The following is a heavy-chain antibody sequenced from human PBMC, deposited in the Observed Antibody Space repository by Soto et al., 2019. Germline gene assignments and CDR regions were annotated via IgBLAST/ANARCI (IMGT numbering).Heavy chain of an antibody. V-gene: IGHV3-7*02. Sequence: GGSLRLSCAASGFTFSSYWMSWVRQAPGKGLEWVANIKQDGSEKYYVDSVKGRFTISRDNAKNSLYLQMNSLRAEDTAVYYCASPYYDILTGQKPYYYGMDVWGQGTTVTVSS. CDR3: ASPYYDILTGQKPYYYGMDV. D-gene: IGHD3-9*01. CDR2: IKQDGSEK. CDR1: GFTFSSYW. J-gene: IGHJ6*02.